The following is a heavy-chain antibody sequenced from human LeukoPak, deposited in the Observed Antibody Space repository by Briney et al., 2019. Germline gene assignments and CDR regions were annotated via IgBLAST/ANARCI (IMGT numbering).Heavy chain of an antibody. D-gene: IGHD2-2*02. Sequence: SETLSLTCTVSGGSISSYYWSWIRQHPGKGLEWIGYIYYSGSTYYNPSLKSRVTISVDTSKNQFSLKLSSVTAADTAVYYCARDRCSSTSCYSGWFDPWGQGTLVTVSS. J-gene: IGHJ5*02. V-gene: IGHV4-59*06. CDR2: IYYSGST. CDR3: ARDRCSSTSCYSGWFDP. CDR1: GGSISSYY.